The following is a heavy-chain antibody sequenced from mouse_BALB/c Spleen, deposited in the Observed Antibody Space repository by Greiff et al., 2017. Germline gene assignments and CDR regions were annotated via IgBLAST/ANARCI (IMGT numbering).Heavy chain of an antibody. CDR3: ARLYDYVSIYCCDY. D-gene: IGHD1-1*01. V-gene: IGHV1-39*01. CDR1: GYSFTGYN. J-gene: IGHJ2*01. Sequence: VQLQQSGPELEQPGASVKISCKAYGYSFTGYNMNWVKQSNGKSLEWIGNIDNYYGGTSYNQKFKGKATLTVDKSSSTAYMQLKSLTSEDSAVYYCARLYDYVSIYCCDYWGQGTTLTVSA. CDR2: IDNYYGGT.